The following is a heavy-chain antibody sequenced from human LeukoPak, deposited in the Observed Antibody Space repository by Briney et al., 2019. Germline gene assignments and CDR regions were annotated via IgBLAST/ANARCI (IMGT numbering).Heavy chain of an antibody. CDR1: GFTFSSYA. Sequence: GVSLRLSCAASGFTFSSYAMSWVRQAPGKGLEWVSAISGSGGSTYYADSVKGRFTISRDNSKNTLYLQMNSLRAEDTAVYYCAKDRQVLEQLDWFDPWGQGTLVTVSS. V-gene: IGHV3-23*01. CDR2: ISGSGGST. CDR3: AKDRQVLEQLDWFDP. D-gene: IGHD6-13*01. J-gene: IGHJ5*02.